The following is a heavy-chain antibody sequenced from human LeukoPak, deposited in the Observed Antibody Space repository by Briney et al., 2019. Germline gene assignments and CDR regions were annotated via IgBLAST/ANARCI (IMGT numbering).Heavy chain of an antibody. Sequence: RWASVKVSCKAPGYTFTSYGISWVRQAPGQGLEWMGWISADNGNTNYAQKFQGRVTMTTETSTSTAYMELRSLRSDDTAVYYCARDTPQYSSGWYYFDYWGQGTLVTVSS. CDR2: ISADNGNT. D-gene: IGHD6-19*01. V-gene: IGHV1-18*04. CDR3: ARDTPQYSSGWYYFDY. J-gene: IGHJ4*02. CDR1: GYTFTSYG.